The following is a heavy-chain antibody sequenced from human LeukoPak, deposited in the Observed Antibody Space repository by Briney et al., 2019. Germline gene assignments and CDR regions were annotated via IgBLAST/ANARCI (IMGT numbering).Heavy chain of an antibody. CDR1: GFTVSTNF. J-gene: IGHJ4*02. CDR2: IFAGGDT. D-gene: IGHD4-23*01. CDR3: ARDAPAGGKLDS. Sequence: GGSLRLSCAASGFTVSTNFMNWVRQAPGMGLEWVSVIFAGGDTYYADSVKGRFTISRDNSKNTLYLQMNSLRVEDTALYYCARDAPAGGKLDSWGQGTLVTVSS. V-gene: IGHV3-66*01.